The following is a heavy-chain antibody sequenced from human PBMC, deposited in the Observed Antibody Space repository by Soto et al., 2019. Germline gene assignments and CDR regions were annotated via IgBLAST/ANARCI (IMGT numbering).Heavy chain of an antibody. CDR1: GGTFSSYT. J-gene: IGHJ6*02. Sequence: QVQLVQSGAEVKKPGSSVKVSCKASGGTFSSYTISWVRQAPGQGLEWMGRIIPILGIANYAQKFQGRVTITADKSTSTAYMELSSLRSEDTAVYYCAGVVEMGYNGQDYYYYGMDVWGQGTTVTVSS. CDR2: IIPILGIA. V-gene: IGHV1-69*02. D-gene: IGHD1-1*01. CDR3: AGVVEMGYNGQDYYYYGMDV.